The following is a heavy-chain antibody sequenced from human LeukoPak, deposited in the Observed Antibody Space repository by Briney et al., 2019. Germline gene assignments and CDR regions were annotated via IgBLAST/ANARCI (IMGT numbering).Heavy chain of an antibody. CDR3: ARHGMPAAEPFDY. D-gene: IGHD6-13*01. CDR1: GGSISSSSYY. J-gene: IGHJ4*02. V-gene: IGHV4-39*01. Sequence: SETLSLTCTVSGGSISSSSYYWGWIRQPPGKGLEWIGSIYYSGRPYYNPSLKSRVTISVDTSKNQFSLKLSSVTAADTAVYCCARHGMPAAEPFDYWGQGTLVTVSS. CDR2: IYYSGRP.